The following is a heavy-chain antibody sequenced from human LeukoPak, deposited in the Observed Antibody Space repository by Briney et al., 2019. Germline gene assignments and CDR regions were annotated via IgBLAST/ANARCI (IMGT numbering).Heavy chain of an antibody. V-gene: IGHV1-69*05. D-gene: IGHD1-1*01. Sequence: SVKVSCKASGGTFSSYAISWVRQAPGQGLEWMGRIIPIFGTANYAQKYQGRVTITTDESTSPAYMELSSLRSEDTAVYYCARGSGPDAFDIWGQGTMVTVSS. CDR2: IIPIFGTA. J-gene: IGHJ3*02. CDR3: ARGSGPDAFDI. CDR1: GGTFSSYA.